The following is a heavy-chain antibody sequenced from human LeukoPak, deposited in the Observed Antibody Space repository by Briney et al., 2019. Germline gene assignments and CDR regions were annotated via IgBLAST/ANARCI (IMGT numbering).Heavy chain of an antibody. D-gene: IGHD2-15*01. Sequence: GGSLRLSCAASGFTFSSYAMSWVRQAPGKGLEWVSAISGSGGSTYYADSVKGRFTISRDNSKNTLHLQMNSLRAEDTAVYYCAHPGYCSGGSCYDYWGQGTLVTVSS. CDR1: GFTFSSYA. CDR2: ISGSGGST. CDR3: AHPGYCSGGSCYDY. J-gene: IGHJ4*02. V-gene: IGHV3-23*01.